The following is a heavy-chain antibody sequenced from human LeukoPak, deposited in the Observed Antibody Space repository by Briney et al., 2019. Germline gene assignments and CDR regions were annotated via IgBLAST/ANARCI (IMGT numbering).Heavy chain of an antibody. CDR2: MYHSGST. CDR3: ARVSGITMIVVVQSDGFDI. V-gene: IGHV4-38-2*02. J-gene: IGHJ3*02. Sequence: SETLSLTCSVSNYSISTDYYWGWIRQPPGKGLEWIGTMYHSGSTYYNPSLKSRVTISVDTSKNQFSLRLSSVTAADTAVYYCARVSGITMIVVVQSDGFDIWGQGTMVSVSS. CDR1: NYSISTDYY. D-gene: IGHD3-22*01.